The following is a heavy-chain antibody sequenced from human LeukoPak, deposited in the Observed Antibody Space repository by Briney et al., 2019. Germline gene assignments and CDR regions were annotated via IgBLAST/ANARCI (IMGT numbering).Heavy chain of an antibody. CDR2: INTNRGCT. CDR1: GGTFSSYA. V-gene: IGHV1-2*02. Sequence: ASVNVSCKASGGTFSSYAISWERPAAGQGREWMGWINTNRGCTKYARTCEGRVSMTRDPPISTAYMALSRLTSHDTAVYYCLYSGYDWEYLAYWGQGSLVTVSS. CDR3: LYSGYDWEYLAY. J-gene: IGHJ4*02. D-gene: IGHD5-12*01.